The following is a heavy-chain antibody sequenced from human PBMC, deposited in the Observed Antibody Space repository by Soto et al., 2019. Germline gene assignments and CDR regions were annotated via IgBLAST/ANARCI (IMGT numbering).Heavy chain of an antibody. Sequence: QVQLVQSGAGVKKPGASVKVSCNDSGYTFTIYGISWVRQAPGQGLEGMGWISAYNGNTNYAQKLQCTVTMTTDTSTRIAYMELRSLISDDTAVYYCARGILYYGDYVYYFDYWGQGTLVTVSS. CDR2: ISAYNGNT. V-gene: IGHV1-18*01. CDR3: ARGILYYGDYVYYFDY. CDR1: GYTFTIYG. J-gene: IGHJ4*02. D-gene: IGHD4-17*01.